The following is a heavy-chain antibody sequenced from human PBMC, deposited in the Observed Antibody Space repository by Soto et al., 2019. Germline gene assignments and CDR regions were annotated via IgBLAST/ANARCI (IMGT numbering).Heavy chain of an antibody. D-gene: IGHD6-19*01. CDR2: IKQDGSDK. Sequence: PGGSLRLSCAASGFIFSNYWMSWVRQAPGRGLEWVANIKQDGSDKYYVDSVKGRFSISRDNAKNSLYLQMNSLRAEDTAVYYSARPTVDFATSARSYYFDYWRQGTMVTV. J-gene: IGHJ4*02. CDR1: GFIFSNYW. V-gene: IGHV3-7*03. CDR3: ARPTVDFATSARSYYFDY.